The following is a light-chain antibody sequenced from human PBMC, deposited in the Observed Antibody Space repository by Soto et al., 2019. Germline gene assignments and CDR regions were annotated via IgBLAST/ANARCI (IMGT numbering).Light chain of an antibody. CDR3: SSYASSSTRD. Sequence: SALTQPASVSGSPGQSITISCTGTSSDIGHYDYVSWYQQHPGKAPKLMIYDVTNRPSGVSNRFSGSKSGNTASLTISGLQAEDEADYYCSSYASSSTRDFGTGTKVTVL. V-gene: IGLV2-14*03. CDR2: DVT. CDR1: SSDIGHYDY. J-gene: IGLJ1*01.